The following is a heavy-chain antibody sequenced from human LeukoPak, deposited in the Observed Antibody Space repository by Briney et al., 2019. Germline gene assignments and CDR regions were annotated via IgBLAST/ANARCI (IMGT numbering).Heavy chain of an antibody. CDR1: GFTFSSYW. Sequence: GGSLRLSCAASGFTFSSYWMHWVRQAPGKGLVWVSRINSDESSTNYADSVKGRITISRDNAKNTLYLQMNSLRAENTALYYCARALGNAFDIWGQGTMVTVSS. V-gene: IGHV3-74*01. D-gene: IGHD7-27*01. CDR3: ARALGNAFDI. CDR2: INSDESST. J-gene: IGHJ3*02.